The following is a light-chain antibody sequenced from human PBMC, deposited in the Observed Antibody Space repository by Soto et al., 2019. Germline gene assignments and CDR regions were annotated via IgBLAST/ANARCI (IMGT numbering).Light chain of an antibody. CDR1: QGIRNY. V-gene: IGKV1-9*01. CDR2: VAS. Sequence: DIQLTQPPSFLSASVGDRVTITCRASQGIRNYLAWYQQKAGQAPKLVFNVASSLQSGVPSRFSGSGSGTEFTLTVSSLQPEDFATYYCQQLSGYPITFGQGTRLEIK. CDR3: QQLSGYPIT. J-gene: IGKJ5*01.